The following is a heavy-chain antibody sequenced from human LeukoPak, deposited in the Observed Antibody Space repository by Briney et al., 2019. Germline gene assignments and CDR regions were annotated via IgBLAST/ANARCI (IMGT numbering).Heavy chain of an antibody. Sequence: GGSLRLSCAASGFTLSSYEMNWVRQAPGKGLEWGSYISSSGSTIYYADSVKGRFTISRDNAKNSLYLQMNSLRAEDTAVYYCATAPIAVAGKVDYWGQGSLVTVSS. D-gene: IGHD6-19*01. J-gene: IGHJ4*02. V-gene: IGHV3-48*03. CDR1: GFTLSSYE. CDR2: ISSSGSTI. CDR3: ATAPIAVAGKVDY.